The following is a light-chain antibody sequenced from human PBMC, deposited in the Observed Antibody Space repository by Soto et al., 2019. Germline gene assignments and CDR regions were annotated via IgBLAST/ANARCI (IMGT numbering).Light chain of an antibody. V-gene: IGLV2-8*01. CDR1: SSDIGAYNY. Sequence: QSALTQPPSASGSPGQSVTISCTGTSSDIGAYNYVSWFQQHPGEAPKPIISEVNKWPSGVPNRFSGSKSGNTASLTVSGLQAEDEADYYCTSYGGRDNLIFGGGTKVTVL. CDR3: TSYGGRDNLI. CDR2: EVN. J-gene: IGLJ2*01.